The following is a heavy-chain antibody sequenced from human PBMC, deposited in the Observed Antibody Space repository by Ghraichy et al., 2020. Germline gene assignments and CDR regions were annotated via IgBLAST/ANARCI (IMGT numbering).Heavy chain of an antibody. V-gene: IGHV3-30*18. J-gene: IGHJ3*02. CDR2: ISYDGSNK. Sequence: GGSLRLSCTASGFTFSSYGMHWVRQAPGKGLEWVAVISYDGSNKYYADSVKGRFTISRDNSKNTLYLQMNSLRAEDTAVYYCAKEWYYYDSSGYDRAFDIWGQGTMVTVSS. D-gene: IGHD3-22*01. CDR1: GFTFSSYG. CDR3: AKEWYYYDSSGYDRAFDI.